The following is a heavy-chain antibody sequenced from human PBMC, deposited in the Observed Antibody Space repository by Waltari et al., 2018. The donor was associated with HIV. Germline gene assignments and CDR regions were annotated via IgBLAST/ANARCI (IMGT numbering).Heavy chain of an antibody. CDR1: GFAFSGYA. Sequence: QVQLVESGGGVVQPGRSLRRSGAASGFAFSGYAMHWVGQAPGKGLEWVTVISYDGGSKYYADSVKGRFTISRDNSKNTLYLQMNSLRAEDTAVYYCARDIVSSHAYWGQGDLVTVSS. V-gene: IGHV3-30*01. J-gene: IGHJ4*02. D-gene: IGHD3-16*02. CDR2: ISYDGGSK. CDR3: ARDIVSSHAY.